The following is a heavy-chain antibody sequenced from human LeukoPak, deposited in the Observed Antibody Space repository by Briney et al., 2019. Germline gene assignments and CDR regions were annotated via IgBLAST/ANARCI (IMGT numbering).Heavy chain of an antibody. V-gene: IGHV4-59*11. D-gene: IGHD3-3*01. CDR3: ARRLLEWDDWFDP. CDR2: IYYSGST. CDR1: GGSISSHY. Sequence: SETLSLTCTVSGGSISSHYWSWIQQPPGKGLEWIGYIYYSGSTNYNPSLKSRVTISVDTSKNQFSLKLSSVTAADTAVYYCARRLLEWDDWFDPWGQGTLVTVSS. J-gene: IGHJ5*02.